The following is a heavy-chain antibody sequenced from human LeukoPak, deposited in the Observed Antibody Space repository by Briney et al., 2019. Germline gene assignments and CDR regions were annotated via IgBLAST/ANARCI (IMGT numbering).Heavy chain of an antibody. CDR1: GGSISSSSYY. J-gene: IGHJ4*02. CDR2: IYYTRST. CDR3: AKVNSSGWSRPFDY. V-gene: IGHV4-39*01. D-gene: IGHD6-19*01. Sequence: SETLSLTCTVSGGSISSSSYYGGWIRQPPGKGLEWIGSIYYTRSTYYNPSLKSRVTISVDTSKNQFSLKLTSVTAADTAVYSCAKVNSSGWSRPFDYWGQGTLVTVSS.